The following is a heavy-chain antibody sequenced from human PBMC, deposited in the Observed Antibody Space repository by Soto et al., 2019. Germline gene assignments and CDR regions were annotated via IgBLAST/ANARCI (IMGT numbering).Heavy chain of an antibody. J-gene: IGHJ4*02. CDR2: ISAYNGNT. CDR3: ARAVAVPADFDY. V-gene: IGHV1-18*01. D-gene: IGHD6-19*01. Sequence: ASVKVSCKTSGYTFTSYGIAWVRQAPGQGLEWMGWISAYNGNTNYAQKVQDRVTMTTDTSASTAYMELSSLRSEDTAVYYCARAVAVPADFDYWGQGTLVTVSS. CDR1: GYTFTSYG.